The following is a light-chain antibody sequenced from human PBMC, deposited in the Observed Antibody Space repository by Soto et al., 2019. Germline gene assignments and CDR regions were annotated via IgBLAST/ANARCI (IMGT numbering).Light chain of an antibody. V-gene: IGKV3-15*01. J-gene: IGKJ1*01. CDR1: QSVRGN. CDR3: QQYNNWPRT. Sequence: EIVMTQSPVTLSVSPGERATLSCRASQSVRGNLAWYRQRPGQAPILLIYDASIRATGIPARFGGSGSGTEFTLTISSLQSEDFAVYYCQQYNNWPRTFGQGTKVDIK. CDR2: DAS.